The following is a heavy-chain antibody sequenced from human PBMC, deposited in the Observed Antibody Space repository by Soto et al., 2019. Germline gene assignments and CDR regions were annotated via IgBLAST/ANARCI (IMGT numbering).Heavy chain of an antibody. CDR2: IYPSDSDT. CDR1: GYSFPSYW. J-gene: IGHJ4*02. V-gene: IGHV5-51*01. D-gene: IGHD5-12*01. Sequence: GESLKISCEGSGYSFPSYWIGWVRQMPGRGLEWMGIIYPSDSDTRYSPSFQGQVTISADKSISTAYLQWSSLKASDTAMYYCVRHAGDGYNSIDDWGQGSLVTVSS. CDR3: VRHAGDGYNSIDD.